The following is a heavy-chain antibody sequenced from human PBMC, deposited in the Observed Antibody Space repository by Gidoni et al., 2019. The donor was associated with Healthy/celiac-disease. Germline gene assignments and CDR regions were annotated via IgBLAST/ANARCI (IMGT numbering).Heavy chain of an antibody. J-gene: IGHJ4*02. V-gene: IGHV1-2*02. D-gene: IGHD2-2*01. CDR2: INPNSGGT. CDR3: ARGYCSSTSCYKLDY. CDR1: GYTFTGYY. Sequence: QVQLVQSGAEVKKPGASVKVYCKASGYTFTGYYMHWVRQAPGQGLEWMGWINPNSGGTNYAQKFQGRVTMTRDTSISTAYMELSRLRSDDTAVYYCARGYCSSTSCYKLDYWGQGTLVTVSS.